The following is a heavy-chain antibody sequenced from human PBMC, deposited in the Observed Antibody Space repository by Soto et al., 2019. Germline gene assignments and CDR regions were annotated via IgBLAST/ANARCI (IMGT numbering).Heavy chain of an antibody. CDR3: ARDSGYSYGQGNWFDP. Sequence: GASVKVSCKASGYTFTGHYIHWVRQAPGQGLEWMAIINPFGGSTNYAQRFQGRVTLTMDTSTSTVYMELSSLRSEDTAVYYCARDSGYSYGQGNWFDPWGQGTLVTVSS. D-gene: IGHD5-18*01. V-gene: IGHV1-46*01. CDR2: INPFGGST. J-gene: IGHJ5*02. CDR1: GYTFTGHY.